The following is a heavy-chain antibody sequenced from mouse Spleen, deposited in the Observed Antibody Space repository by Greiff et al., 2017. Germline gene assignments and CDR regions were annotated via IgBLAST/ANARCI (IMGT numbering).Heavy chain of an antibody. D-gene: IGHD2-1*01. Sequence: QVQLQQSGPELVKPGASVKISCKASGYSFTSYYIHWVKQRPGQGLEWIGWIYPGSGNTKYNEKFKGKATLTADTSSSTAYMQLSSLTSEDSAVYFCAREGGNYGFAYWGQGTLVTVSA. CDR3: AREGGNYGFAY. J-gene: IGHJ3*01. CDR1: GYSFTSYY. V-gene: IGHV1-66*01. CDR2: IYPGSGNT.